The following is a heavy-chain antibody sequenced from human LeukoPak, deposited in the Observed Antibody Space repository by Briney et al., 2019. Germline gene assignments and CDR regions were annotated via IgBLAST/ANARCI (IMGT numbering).Heavy chain of an antibody. J-gene: IGHJ4*02. CDR3: ARGRSGMATINRMRFDY. D-gene: IGHD5-24*01. Sequence: SETLSLTCAVYGGSFSGYYWSRIRQPPGKGLEWIGEINHSGSTNYNPSLKSRVTISVDTSKNQFSLKLSSVTAADTAVYYCARGRSGMATINRMRFDYWGQGTLVTVSS. V-gene: IGHV4-34*01. CDR2: INHSGST. CDR1: GGSFSGYY.